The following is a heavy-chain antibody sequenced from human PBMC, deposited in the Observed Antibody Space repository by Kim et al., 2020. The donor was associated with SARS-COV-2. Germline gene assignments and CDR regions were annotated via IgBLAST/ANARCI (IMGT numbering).Heavy chain of an antibody. D-gene: IGHD1-26*01. CDR3: ARLLGGLYCSGSYPDY. V-gene: IGHV4-39*01. CDR2: IYYSGST. CDR1: GGSISSSSYY. Sequence: SETLSLTCTVSGGSISSSSYYWGWIRQPPGKGLEWIGSIYYSGSTYYNPSLKSRVTISVDTSKNQFSLKLSSVTAADTAVYYCARLLGGLYCSGSYPDYWGQGTLVTVSS. J-gene: IGHJ4*02.